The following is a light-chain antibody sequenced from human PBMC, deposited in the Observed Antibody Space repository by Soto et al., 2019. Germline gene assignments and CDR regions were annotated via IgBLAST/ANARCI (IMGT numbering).Light chain of an antibody. Sequence: QSVLTQPPSASGTPGPRVTISCSGGSSNIGSNTVNWYQHLPGTAPKLLIYSNNQRPSGVPDRFSGSMSGTSASLAISGLQSEDEADYYCAAWDDSLNGPVFGGGTKLTVL. CDR1: SSNIGSNT. J-gene: IGLJ2*01. V-gene: IGLV1-44*01. CDR3: AAWDDSLNGPV. CDR2: SNN.